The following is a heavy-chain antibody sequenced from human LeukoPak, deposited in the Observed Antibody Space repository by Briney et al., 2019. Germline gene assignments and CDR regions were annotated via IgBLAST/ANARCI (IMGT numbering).Heavy chain of an antibody. Sequence: PSQTLSLTCTVSGGSISSGGYYWSWIRQHPGKGLEWIGYIYYSGSTYYNPPLKSRVTISVDTSKNQFSLKLSSVTAADTAVYYCARGDCSSTSCYTFDYWGQGTLVTVSS. CDR2: IYYSGST. CDR3: ARGDCSSTSCYTFDY. V-gene: IGHV4-31*03. J-gene: IGHJ4*02. D-gene: IGHD2-2*02. CDR1: GGSISSGGYY.